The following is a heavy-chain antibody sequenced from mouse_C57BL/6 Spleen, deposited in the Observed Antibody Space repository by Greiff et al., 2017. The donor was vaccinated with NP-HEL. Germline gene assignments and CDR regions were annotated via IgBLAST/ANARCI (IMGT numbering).Heavy chain of an antibody. J-gene: IGHJ4*01. CDR1: GFTFSDYG. CDR3: AKDYYGSSRYYYAMDY. Sequence: DVHLVESGGGLVKPGGSLKLSCAASGFTFSDYGMHLVRQAPEKGLEWVAYISSGSSTIYYADTVKGRFTISRDNAKNTLFLQMTSLRSEDTAMYYCAKDYYGSSRYYYAMDYWGQGTSVTVSS. V-gene: IGHV5-17*01. CDR2: ISSGSSTI. D-gene: IGHD1-1*01.